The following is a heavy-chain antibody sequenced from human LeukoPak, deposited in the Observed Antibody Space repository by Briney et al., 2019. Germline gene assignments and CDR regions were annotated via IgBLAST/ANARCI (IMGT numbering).Heavy chain of an antibody. J-gene: IGHJ6*02. CDR1: GGSISYYY. CDR2: VYYSETT. D-gene: IGHD4/OR15-4a*01. V-gene: IGHV4-59*01. Sequence: KPSETLSLTCTVSGGSISYYYWSWIRQSPGKGLEWIGYVYYSETTNYNPSLKSRVTISVDTSKNQFSLQLRSVTAADTAVYYCAREDPQTRVPEGMDVWGQGTTVTVSS. CDR3: AREDPQTRVPEGMDV.